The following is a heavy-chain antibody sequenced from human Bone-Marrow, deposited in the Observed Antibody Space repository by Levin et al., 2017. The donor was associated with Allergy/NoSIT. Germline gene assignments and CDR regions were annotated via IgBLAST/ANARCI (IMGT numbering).Heavy chain of an antibody. J-gene: IGHJ5*02. CDR1: GYPFTTYG. Sequence: ASVKVSCKASGYPFTTYGISWVRQAPGQGLEWMGWISSSNGGTHYAQNFQGRVTMTTDTSARTAYKELRSLRSDATAVYFCARVRVAGSGSYNHQGWFDPWGQGTLVTVSS. D-gene: IGHD3-10*01. V-gene: IGHV1-18*01. CDR2: ISSSNGGT. CDR3: ARVRVAGSGSYNHQGWFDP.